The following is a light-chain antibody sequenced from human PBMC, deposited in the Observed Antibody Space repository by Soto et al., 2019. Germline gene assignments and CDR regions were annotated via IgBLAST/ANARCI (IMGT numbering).Light chain of an antibody. CDR1: RSDVGGYDF. Sequence: QSALTQPRSVSGSPGQSVTISCTGSRSDVGGYDFVSWYQQHPGKAPKLMISDVSERPSGVPDRFSGSKSANTASLTISGLQAEDEADYYCCSYAGNYTLVFGGGTKLTVL. CDR2: DVS. V-gene: IGLV2-11*01. J-gene: IGLJ3*02. CDR3: CSYAGNYTLV.